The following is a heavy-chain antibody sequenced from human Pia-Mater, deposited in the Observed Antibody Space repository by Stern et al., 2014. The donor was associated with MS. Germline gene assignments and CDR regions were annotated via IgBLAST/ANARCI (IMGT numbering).Heavy chain of an antibody. Sequence: VQLVESGAEVKKPGASVKVSCKASGYTFTSFGIHWVRQAPGQRLEWLGWIDGGCDVYTKNSQRLQDRLSIARDTSANIAYMELSSLRSEDTAVYFCARGSSTRFDYWGQGTLVAVSS. CDR2: IDGGCDVYT. J-gene: IGHJ4*02. CDR1: GYTFTSFG. V-gene: IGHV1-3*01. CDR3: ARGSSTRFDY. D-gene: IGHD2-2*01.